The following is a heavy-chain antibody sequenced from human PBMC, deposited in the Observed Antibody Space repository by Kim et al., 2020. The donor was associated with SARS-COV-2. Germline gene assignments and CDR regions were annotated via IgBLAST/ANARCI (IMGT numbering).Heavy chain of an antibody. J-gene: IGHJ4*02. CDR3: ARLPRERSVLDFDY. D-gene: IGHD2-8*02. V-gene: IGHV3-74*01. Sequence: AASVKGRFTLSRDHAKTTLYLQMNSLRAEDTAVYYCARLPRERSVLDFDYWGQGTLVTVSS.